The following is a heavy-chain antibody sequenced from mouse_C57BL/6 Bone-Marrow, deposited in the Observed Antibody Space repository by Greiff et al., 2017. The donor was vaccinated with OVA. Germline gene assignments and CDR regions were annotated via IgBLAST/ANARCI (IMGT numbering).Heavy chain of an antibody. CDR2: ISSGSSTI. Sequence: EVKLMESGGGLVKPGGSLKLSCAASGFTFSDYGMHWVRQAPEKGLEWVAYISSGSSTIYYADTVKGRFPLSRDNAKNTLFLQMTSLRSEDTAMYYCARKDYGSSFDVWGTGTTVTVSS. CDR3: ARKDYGSSFDV. CDR1: GFTFSDYG. J-gene: IGHJ1*03. V-gene: IGHV5-17*01. D-gene: IGHD1-1*01.